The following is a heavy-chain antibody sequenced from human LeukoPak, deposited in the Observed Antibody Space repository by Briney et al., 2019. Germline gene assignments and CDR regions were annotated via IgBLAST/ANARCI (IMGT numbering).Heavy chain of an antibody. CDR2: IYPGDSDT. V-gene: IGHV5-51*01. Sequence: GESLKISCKGSGYRFTSYWIGWVRQMPGKGLEWMGIIYPGDSDTRYSPSFQGQVTISADKSISTAYLQWSSLKASDTAMYYCARHVSLYGDYDYGMDVWGQGTTVTVSS. J-gene: IGHJ6*02. D-gene: IGHD4-17*01. CDR3: ARHVSLYGDYDYGMDV. CDR1: GYRFTSYW.